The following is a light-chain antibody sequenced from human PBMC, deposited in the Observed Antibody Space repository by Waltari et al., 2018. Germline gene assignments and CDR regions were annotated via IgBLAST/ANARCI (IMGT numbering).Light chain of an antibody. CDR3: SAYTSSSTPVV. CDR2: EVS. Sequence: QSALTQPASVSGSPGQSITISCTGTSSDVGGYNYVSWYQQHPGKAPKLMIYEVSNRTSGVSNRLSGSKSGNTAALTISGLQAEDEADYYCSAYTSSSTPVVFGGGTKLTVL. J-gene: IGLJ2*01. CDR1: SSDVGGYNY. V-gene: IGLV2-14*01.